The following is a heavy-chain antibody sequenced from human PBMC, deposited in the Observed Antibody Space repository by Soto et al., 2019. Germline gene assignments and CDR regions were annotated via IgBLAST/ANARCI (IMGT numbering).Heavy chain of an antibody. CDR2: IYYSGST. Sequence: TLSLTCTVSGGSISSYYWSWIRQPPGKGLERIGYIYYSGSTNYNPSLKSRFTISVDTSKNQFSLKLSSVTAADTAVYYCARDKQWLAYNWFDPWGHGTLVTVSS. CDR3: ARDKQWLAYNWFDP. J-gene: IGHJ5*02. CDR1: GGSISSYY. V-gene: IGHV4-59*01. D-gene: IGHD6-19*01.